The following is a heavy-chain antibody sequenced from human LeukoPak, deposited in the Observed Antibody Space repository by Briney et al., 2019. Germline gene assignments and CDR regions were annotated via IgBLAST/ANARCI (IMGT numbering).Heavy chain of an antibody. J-gene: IGHJ6*03. V-gene: IGHV3-23*01. CDR2: ISGNGGST. CDR3: AKDLRVIVVTYYMDV. CDR1: GFTFNSYA. Sequence: GGSPRLSCAASGFTFNSYAMTWVRQAPGKGLEWVSSISGNGGSTYYTDPVKGRFTISRDNSKNTLYLQMNSLRAEDTAAYYCAKDLRVIVVTYYMDVWGKGTTVTVSS. D-gene: IGHD2-2*01.